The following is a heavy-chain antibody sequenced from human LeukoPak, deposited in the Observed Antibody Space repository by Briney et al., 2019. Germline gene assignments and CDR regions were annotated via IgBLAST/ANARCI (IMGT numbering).Heavy chain of an antibody. Sequence: SETLSLTCAVYGGSFSGYYWSWIRQPPGKGLEWIGSIYYSGSTYYNPSLKSRVTISVDTSKNQFSLKLSSVTAADTAVYYCARVNYGSGSYPYYFDYWGQGTLVTVSS. V-gene: IGHV4-34*01. CDR1: GGSFSGYY. J-gene: IGHJ4*02. CDR2: IYYSGST. CDR3: ARVNYGSGSYPYYFDY. D-gene: IGHD3-10*01.